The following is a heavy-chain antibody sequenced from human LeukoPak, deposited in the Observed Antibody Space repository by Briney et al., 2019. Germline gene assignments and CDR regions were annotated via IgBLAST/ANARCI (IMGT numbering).Heavy chain of an antibody. CDR1: GDSISSYY. CDR2: VYTSGTT. D-gene: IGHD2-21*01. J-gene: IGHJ6*02. Sequence: SETLSLTCTVSGDSISSYYCSWVRQPAGKGLEWIGRVYTSGTTNYNPSFKSRVTMSADMSKKQFSLRLNSVTAADTAVYYCAREGGYSYGFDVWGQGTTVTVSS. V-gene: IGHV4-4*07. CDR3: AREGGYSYGFDV.